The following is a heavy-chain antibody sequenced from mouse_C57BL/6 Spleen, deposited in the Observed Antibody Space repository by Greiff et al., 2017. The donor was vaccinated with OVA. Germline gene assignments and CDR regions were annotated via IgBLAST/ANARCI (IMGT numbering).Heavy chain of an antibody. CDR2: INPGSGST. D-gene: IGHD1-1*01. CDR3: ANYYGSDCDFDD. V-gene: IGHV1-55*01. CDR1: GYTFTGYS. J-gene: IGHJ1*03. Sequence: QVQLQQSGPELVKPGASVKMPCKASGYTFTGYSITWVKQSHGQGLEWIGDINPGSGSTNYNEKFKSKATLTVDTSSSTAYMQLSSLTSEDSAVYDWANYYGSDCDFDDWGKGTTVTVSS.